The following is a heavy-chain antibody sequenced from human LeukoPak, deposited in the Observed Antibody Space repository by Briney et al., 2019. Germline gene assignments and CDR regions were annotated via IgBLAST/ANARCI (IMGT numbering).Heavy chain of an antibody. CDR1: GYTFTGYY. CDR3: AREPYYYGSGSPQTYYMDV. D-gene: IGHD3-10*01. CDR2: INPNSGGT. J-gene: IGHJ6*03. Sequence: ASVKVSCKASGYTFTGYYMHWVRQAPGQGLEWMGWINPNSGGTSYAQKFQGRVTMTRDTSTSTVYMELSSLRSEDTAVYYCAREPYYYGSGSPQTYYMDVWGKGTTVTISS. V-gene: IGHV1-2*02.